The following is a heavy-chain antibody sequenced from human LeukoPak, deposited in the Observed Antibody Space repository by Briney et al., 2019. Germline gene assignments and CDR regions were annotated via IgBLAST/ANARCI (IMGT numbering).Heavy chain of an antibody. D-gene: IGHD3-10*01. CDR1: GGSFSGYY. CDR2: INHSGST. CDR3: ARVSGFYYYGSGTANYYYYGMDV. V-gene: IGHV4-34*01. Sequence: PSETLSFTCAVYGGSFSGYYWSWIRQPPGKGLEWIGEINHSGSTNYNPSLKSRVTISVDTSMNQFSLKLSSVTAADTAVYYCARVSGFYYYGSGTANYYYYGMDVWGQGTTVTVSS. J-gene: IGHJ6*02.